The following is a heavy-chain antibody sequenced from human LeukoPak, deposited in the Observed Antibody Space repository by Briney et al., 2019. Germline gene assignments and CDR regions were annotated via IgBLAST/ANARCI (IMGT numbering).Heavy chain of an antibody. J-gene: IGHJ6*03. Sequence: GGSLRLSCAASGFTFDDYGMSWVRQAPGKGLEWVSGINWNGGSTGYADSVKGRFTISRDNAKNSLYLQMNSLRAEDTALYYCARETGIVGARYYYYYMDVWGKGTTVTVSS. CDR1: GFTFDDYG. D-gene: IGHD1-26*01. V-gene: IGHV3-20*04. CDR2: INWNGGST. CDR3: ARETGIVGARYYYYYMDV.